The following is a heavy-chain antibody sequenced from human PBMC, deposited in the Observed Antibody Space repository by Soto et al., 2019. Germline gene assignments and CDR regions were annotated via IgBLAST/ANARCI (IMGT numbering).Heavy chain of an antibody. CDR2: IAVGSGYT. Sequence: ASVKVSCKASGFTFTSSAFQWVRQARGQRLEWIGWIAVGSGYTNYAQRFQDRVTLTRDMSTATTYMELSRLTSEDTAIYYCAADATAWQQMVPSDYWGQGTLVTVAS. D-gene: IGHD2-8*01. CDR1: GFTFTSSA. V-gene: IGHV1-58*01. CDR3: AADATAWQQMVPSDY. J-gene: IGHJ4*02.